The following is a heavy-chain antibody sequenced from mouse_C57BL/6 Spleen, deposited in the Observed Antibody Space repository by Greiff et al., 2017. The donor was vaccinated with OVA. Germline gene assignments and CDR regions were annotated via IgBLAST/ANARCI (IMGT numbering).Heavy chain of an antibody. D-gene: IGHD2-1*01. V-gene: IGHV5-17*01. CDR1: GFTFSDYG. Sequence: EVHLVESGGGLVKPGGSLKLSCAASGFTFSDYGMHWVRQAPEKGLEWVAYISSGSSTIYYADTVKGRFTISRDNAKNTLFLQMTSLRSEDTAMYYCARSGGNLNYFDYWGQGTTLTVSS. CDR3: ARSGGNLNYFDY. CDR2: ISSGSSTI. J-gene: IGHJ2*01.